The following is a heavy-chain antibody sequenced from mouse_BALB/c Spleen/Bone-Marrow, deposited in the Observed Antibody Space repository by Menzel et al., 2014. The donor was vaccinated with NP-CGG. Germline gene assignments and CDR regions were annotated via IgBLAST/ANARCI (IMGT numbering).Heavy chain of an antibody. Sequence: DVKLVESGGGLVQPGGSRKLSCAASGFTFSSFAMHWVRQAPEKGLEWVAYISSGSSTIYYAGTVMGRFTISRDNPKNTLFLQMTSLRSEDTAMYYCARSGSSSGYFDYWGQGTTLTVSS. D-gene: IGHD1-1*01. CDR3: ARSGSSSGYFDY. CDR1: GFTFSSFA. V-gene: IGHV5-17*02. J-gene: IGHJ2*01. CDR2: ISSGSSTI.